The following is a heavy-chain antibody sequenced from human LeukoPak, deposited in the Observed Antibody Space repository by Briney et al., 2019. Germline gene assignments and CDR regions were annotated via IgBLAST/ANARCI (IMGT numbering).Heavy chain of an antibody. V-gene: IGHV3-23*01. D-gene: IGHD3-22*01. Sequence: GXXLRLSCAASGFTFSSYAMSWVRQAPGKGLEWVSAISGSGGSTYYAASVKGRFTISRDNSKNTLYLQMNSLRAEDTAVYYCTYYYDRSGYYGFDYWGQGTLVTVSS. CDR2: ISGSGGST. J-gene: IGHJ4*02. CDR3: TYYYDRSGYYGFDY. CDR1: GFTFSSYA.